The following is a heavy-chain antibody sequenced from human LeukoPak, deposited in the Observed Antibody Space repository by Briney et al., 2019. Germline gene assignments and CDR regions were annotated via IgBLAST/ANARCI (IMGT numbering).Heavy chain of an antibody. CDR3: ARGGGSYSSGWYDYFDY. CDR1: GYTFTSYY. V-gene: IGHV1-46*01. Sequence: ASVKVSCKASGYTFTSYYMHWVRQAPGQGLEWMGIINPSGGSTSYAQKFQGRVTMTRDTSTSTVYMELSSLRSEDTAVYYCARGGGSYSSGWYDYFDYWGQGTLVTVSS. J-gene: IGHJ4*02. D-gene: IGHD6-19*01. CDR2: INPSGGST.